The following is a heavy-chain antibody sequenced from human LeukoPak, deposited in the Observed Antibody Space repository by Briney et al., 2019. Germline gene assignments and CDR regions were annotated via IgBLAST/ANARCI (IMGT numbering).Heavy chain of an antibody. V-gene: IGHV4-39*01. CDR2: IYNSGYA. CDR1: GGSISSSAYY. CDR3: AGSSGYYPLFDY. J-gene: IGHJ4*02. Sequence: SETLSLTCTVSGGSISSSAYYWGWIRQPPGKGLDWIGNIYNSGYANYSPSLKSRVTISVDTSKNQFSLKLSSVTAADTAVYYCAGSSGYYPLFDYWGQGTLVTVSS. D-gene: IGHD3-22*01.